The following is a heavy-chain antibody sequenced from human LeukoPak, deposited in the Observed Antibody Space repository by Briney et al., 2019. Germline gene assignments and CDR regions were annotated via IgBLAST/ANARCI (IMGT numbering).Heavy chain of an antibody. Sequence: PSETLSLTCAVYGGSFSGYYWSWIRQPPGKGLEWIGEINHSGSTNYNPSLKSRVTISVDTSKNQFSLKLSSVTAADTAVYYCARRAKTLSYYYYYYMDVWGKGTTVTIS. J-gene: IGHJ6*03. V-gene: IGHV4-34*01. CDR1: GGSFSGYY. CDR3: ARRAKTLSYYYYYYMDV. CDR2: INHSGST. D-gene: IGHD4/OR15-4a*01.